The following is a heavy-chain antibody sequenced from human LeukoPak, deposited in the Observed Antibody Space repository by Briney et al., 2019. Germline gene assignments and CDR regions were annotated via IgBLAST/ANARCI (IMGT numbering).Heavy chain of an antibody. Sequence: GGSLRLSCAASGFTFSTYAMSWVRQAPGKGLEWVSGISGSGRGGNTYYADSVKGRFTISRDTSKNTVSLQMNSLRAEDTAVYYCAGDKTTGGWYEFDYWGQGTLVTVSS. CDR2: ISGSGRGGNT. CDR3: AGDKTTGGWYEFDY. CDR1: GFTFSTYA. V-gene: IGHV3-23*01. J-gene: IGHJ4*02. D-gene: IGHD6-19*01.